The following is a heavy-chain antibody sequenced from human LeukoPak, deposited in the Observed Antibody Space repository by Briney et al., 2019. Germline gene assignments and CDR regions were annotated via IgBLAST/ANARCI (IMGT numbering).Heavy chain of an antibody. CDR3: ASGAYQLLFRTSSPPPHN. CDR1: GGSFSGYY. J-gene: IGHJ4*02. CDR2: INHSGST. V-gene: IGHV4-34*01. Sequence: SETLSLTCAVYGGSFSGYYWSWIRQPPGKGLEWIGEINHSGSTNYNPSLKSRVTISVDTSKNQFSLKLSSVTAADTAVYYCASGAYQLLFRTSSPPPHNWGQGTLVTVSS. D-gene: IGHD2-2*01.